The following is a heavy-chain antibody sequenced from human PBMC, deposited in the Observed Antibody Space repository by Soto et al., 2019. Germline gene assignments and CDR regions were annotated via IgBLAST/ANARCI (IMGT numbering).Heavy chain of an antibody. CDR2: ISGSGDST. V-gene: IGHV3-23*01. CDR1: GFTFSSYA. CDR3: PRLSGACFFTY. Sequence: EVQLLESGGGLVQPGGSLRLSCAASGFTFSSYAMNWVRQAPGKGLEWVSVISGSGDSTYYADSVKGRFTISRDNSKNTFYMKMNAQRAEDRAVFSWPRLSGACFFTYWAQEPL. D-gene: IGHD3-10*01. J-gene: IGHJ4*02.